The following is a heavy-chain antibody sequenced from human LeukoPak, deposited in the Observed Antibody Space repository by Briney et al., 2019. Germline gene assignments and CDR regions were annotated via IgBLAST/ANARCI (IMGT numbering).Heavy chain of an antibody. CDR1: GFTFSNAW. V-gene: IGHV3-15*01. Sequence: GGSLRLSCAASGFTFSNAWMSWVRQAPGKGLEWVGRIKSKTGGGTTDYAAPVKGRFTISRDDSKNTLYLQMNSLKTEDTAVYYCTTDSSGWSDYFDYWGQGTLVTVSS. J-gene: IGHJ4*02. D-gene: IGHD6-19*01. CDR2: IKSKTGGGTT. CDR3: TTDSSGWSDYFDY.